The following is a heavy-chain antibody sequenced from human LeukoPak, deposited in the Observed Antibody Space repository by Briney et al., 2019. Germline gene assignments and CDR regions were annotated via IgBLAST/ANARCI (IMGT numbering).Heavy chain of an antibody. V-gene: IGHV3-66*01. CDR3: AYATVTLDY. D-gene: IGHD5-18*01. CDR1: GFTFSSYE. CDR2: IYGGGST. Sequence: GGSLRLSCAASGFTFSSYEMNWVRQAPGKGLEWVSVIYGGGSTYYPDSVKGRFTISRDNSKNTLYLQTNSLRAEDTAVYYCAYATVTLDYWGQGTLETVSS. J-gene: IGHJ4*02.